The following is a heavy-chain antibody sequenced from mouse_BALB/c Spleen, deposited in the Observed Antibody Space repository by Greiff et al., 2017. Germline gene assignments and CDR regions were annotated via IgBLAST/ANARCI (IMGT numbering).Heavy chain of an antibody. CDR3: ARRGDEAWLAY. V-gene: IGHV1-52*01. Sequence: QVQLQQPGAELVRPGASVKLSCKASGYTFTSYWMNWVKQRPEQGLEWIGRIDPSDSETHYNQKFKDKAILTVDKSSSTAYMQLSSLTSEDSAVYYCARRGDEAWLAYWGQGTLVTVSA. J-gene: IGHJ3*01. CDR1: GYTFTSYW. CDR2: IDPSDSET.